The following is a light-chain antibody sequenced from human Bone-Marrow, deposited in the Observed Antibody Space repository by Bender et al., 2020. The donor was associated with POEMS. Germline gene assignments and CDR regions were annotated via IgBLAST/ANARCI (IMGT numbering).Light chain of an antibody. J-gene: IGLJ2*01. CDR3: QSADSSGTYVV. CDR2: QDN. CDR1: KLGDKY. Sequence: SYELTQPPSVSVSPGQTASITCSGDKLGDKYACWYQQKPGQSPVLVIYQDNKRPSGIPERFSGSNSGNTAALTISGTQTMDEADYYCQSADSSGTYVVFGGGTKLTVL. V-gene: IGLV3-1*01.